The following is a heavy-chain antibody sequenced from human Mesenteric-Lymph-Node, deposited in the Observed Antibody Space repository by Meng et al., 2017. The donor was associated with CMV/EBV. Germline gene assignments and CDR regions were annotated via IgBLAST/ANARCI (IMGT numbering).Heavy chain of an antibody. Sequence: NWTRQSPSRGLEWLGRTFYRSKWYNDYADSVKSRISINPDTSKNQFSLQLNSMTPEDTAVYFCAREDSHCSGTTCYPRYYYYYGLDVWGQGTTVTVSS. CDR3: AREDSHCSGTTCYPRYYYYYGLDV. D-gene: IGHD2-2*01. CDR2: TFYRSKWYN. V-gene: IGHV6-1*01. J-gene: IGHJ6*02.